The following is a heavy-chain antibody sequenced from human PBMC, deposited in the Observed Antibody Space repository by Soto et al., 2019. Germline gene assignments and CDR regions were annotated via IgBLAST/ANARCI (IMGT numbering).Heavy chain of an antibody. J-gene: IGHJ4*02. Sequence: QVQLVQSGGEVKKPGASVKVSCKAAGYTFTRHGISWVRQAPGQGLECMGWISTFHGSINYAQKFQGRVSVTTDTSTSTAYMELRSLRSDATAVYDCARFYSSGWPRGYFDSWGQGTPVTVSA. CDR2: ISTFHGSI. V-gene: IGHV1-18*01. CDR1: GYTFTRHG. D-gene: IGHD6-19*01. CDR3: ARFYSSGWPRGYFDS.